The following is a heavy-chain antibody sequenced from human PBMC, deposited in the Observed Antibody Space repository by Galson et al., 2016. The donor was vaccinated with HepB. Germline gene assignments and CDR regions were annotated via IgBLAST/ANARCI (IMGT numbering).Heavy chain of an antibody. Sequence: SVKVSCKASGYTFTSYAIHWVRQAPGQRLEWMGWINAGNGNTKYSQKLQGRVTITRDTSASTAYMELSRLRSEDTAVYYCARDFGQPTAKGFDIWGQGTKVTVSS. J-gene: IGHJ3*02. CDR3: ARDFGQPTAKGFDI. CDR1: GYTFTSYA. D-gene: IGHD2-2*01. V-gene: IGHV1-3*01. CDR2: INAGNGNT.